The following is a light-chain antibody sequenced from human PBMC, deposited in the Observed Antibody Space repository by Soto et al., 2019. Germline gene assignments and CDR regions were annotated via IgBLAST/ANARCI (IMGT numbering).Light chain of an antibody. Sequence: DIQMTQSPSSLSASEGDRVSITCRASQSISSYLNWYQRKPGKAPNLLIYAASSLQSGVPSRFSGSRSGTDFTLTISSLQPEDFATYFCQQSYSAPFTFGPGTKVDIK. CDR2: AAS. V-gene: IGKV1-39*01. CDR1: QSISSY. J-gene: IGKJ3*01. CDR3: QQSYSAPFT.